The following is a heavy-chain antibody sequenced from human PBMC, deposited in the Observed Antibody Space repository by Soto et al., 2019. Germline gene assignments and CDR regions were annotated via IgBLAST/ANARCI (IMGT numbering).Heavy chain of an antibody. CDR3: ASAIWGYCSGGSCYSVDY. V-gene: IGHV4-34*01. CDR2: INHSGST. Sequence: SETLSLTCAVYGGSFSGYYWSWIRQPPGKGLEWIGEINHSGSTNYNPSLKSRVTISVDTSKNQFSLKLSSVTAADTAVYYCASAIWGYCSGGSCYSVDYWGQGTLVTVSS. CDR1: GGSFSGYY. J-gene: IGHJ4*02. D-gene: IGHD2-15*01.